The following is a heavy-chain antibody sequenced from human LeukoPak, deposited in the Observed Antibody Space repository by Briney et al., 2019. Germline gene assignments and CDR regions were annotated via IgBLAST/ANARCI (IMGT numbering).Heavy chain of an antibody. CDR1: AGTFISYA. J-gene: IGHJ4*02. Sequence: SVMVFCKASAGTFISYAISWVRRAPGQGLEWLGGIIPIFGTANYSQKFQGRVTITADESTSTAYMELSSLRSEDTAVYYCARSRGPIYCSNGVCYTLYYFDYWGQGTLVTVSS. CDR3: ARSRGPIYCSNGVCYTLYYFDY. V-gene: IGHV1-69*13. CDR2: IIPIFGTA. D-gene: IGHD2-8*01.